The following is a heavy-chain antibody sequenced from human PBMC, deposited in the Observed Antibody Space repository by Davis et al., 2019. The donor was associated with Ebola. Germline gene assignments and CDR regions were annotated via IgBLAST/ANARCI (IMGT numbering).Heavy chain of an antibody. Sequence: SETLSLTCAVYGGSFSGYYWSWIRQPPGKGLEWIGEINHSGSTNYNPSLKSRVTISVDTSKNQFSLKLSSVTAADTAVYYCARGFGESPHYYYGMDVWGQGTTVTVSS. CDR3: ARGFGESPHYYYGMDV. CDR2: INHSGST. D-gene: IGHD3-10*01. J-gene: IGHJ6*02. V-gene: IGHV4-34*09. CDR1: GGSFSGYY.